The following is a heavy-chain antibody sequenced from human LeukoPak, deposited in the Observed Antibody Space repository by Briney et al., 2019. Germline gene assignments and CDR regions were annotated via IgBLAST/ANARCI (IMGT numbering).Heavy chain of an antibody. CDR2: ISGSGGST. CDR1: GFTFSSYA. J-gene: IGHJ4*02. V-gene: IGHV3-23*01. CDR3: AKGNDYGDYYFDY. Sequence: GGSLRLSCAASGFTFSSYAMSWVRQAPGKGLEWVSAISGSGGSTYYADSMKGRFTISRDNSKNTLYLQMNSLRAEDTAVYYCAKGNDYGDYYFDYWGQGTLVTVSS. D-gene: IGHD4-17*01.